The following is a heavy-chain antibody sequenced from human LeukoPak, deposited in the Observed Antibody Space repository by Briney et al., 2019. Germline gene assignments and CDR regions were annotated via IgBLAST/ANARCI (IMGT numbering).Heavy chain of an antibody. Sequence: GGSLRLSCVASGFTFSRYWMSWVRQAPGKGLEWVANIKQDGSEKYSVDSVKGRFTISRDNAKNSLYLQMNSLRAEDTAVYYCARCSSSCLAGYYYMDVWGKGTTVIVSS. CDR3: ARCSSSCLAGYYYMDV. CDR2: IKQDGSEK. V-gene: IGHV3-7*01. D-gene: IGHD6-13*01. J-gene: IGHJ6*03. CDR1: GFTFSRYW.